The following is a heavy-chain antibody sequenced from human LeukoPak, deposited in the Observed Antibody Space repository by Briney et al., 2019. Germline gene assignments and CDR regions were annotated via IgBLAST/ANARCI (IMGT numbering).Heavy chain of an antibody. D-gene: IGHD1-7*01. V-gene: IGHV3-74*01. CDR1: GFTFSTYW. J-gene: IGHJ4*02. Sequence: GESLRLSCEASGFTFSTYWMHWVRQAPGEGLVWVSRINSDDSIINYADSVKGRFTISRDNAKNTLYLQMNSLRAEDTAVYYCARAGNYRFDYWGQGTLVTVSS. CDR2: INSDDSII. CDR3: ARAGNYRFDY.